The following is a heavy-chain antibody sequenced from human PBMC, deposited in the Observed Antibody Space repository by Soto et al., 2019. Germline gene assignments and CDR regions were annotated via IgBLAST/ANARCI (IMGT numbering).Heavy chain of an antibody. J-gene: IGHJ4*02. V-gene: IGHV4-30-4*01. CDR3: ARVLSPLMTTGYYFDY. CDR2: IYYSGST. CDR1: GGSISSGDYY. D-gene: IGHD4-17*01. Sequence: KTSGTLYLTCTVSGGSISSGDYYWSWIRQPPGKGLEWIGYIYYSGSTYYNPSLKSRVTISVDTSKNQFSLKLSSVTAADTAVYYCARVLSPLMTTGYYFDYWGQGTLVTVSS.